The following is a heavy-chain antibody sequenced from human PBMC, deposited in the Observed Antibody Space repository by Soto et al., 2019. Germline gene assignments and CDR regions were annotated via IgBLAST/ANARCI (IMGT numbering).Heavy chain of an antibody. CDR2: IYTTGNT. J-gene: IGHJ3*02. CDR3: ARGLPSTSGWYSDVFDI. D-gene: IGHD6-19*01. V-gene: IGHV4-4*07. CDR1: GGSISIYY. Sequence: QVQLQESGPGLVKASETLSLTCTVSGGSISIYYWSWIRQTAGKGREWIGRIYTTGNTNFNPSLKSRVAMSVDTSKNEFSLKLRSVTAADTAVYYCARGLPSTSGWYSDVFDIWGQGTMVTVSS.